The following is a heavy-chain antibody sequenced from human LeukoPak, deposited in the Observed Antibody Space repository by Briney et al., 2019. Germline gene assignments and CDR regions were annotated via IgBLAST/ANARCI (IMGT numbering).Heavy chain of an antibody. Sequence: GGSLRLSCAASGFTVSSNYMRWVRQAPGKGLEWVSVIYSGGSTYYADSVKGRFTISRHNSKNTLYLQMNSLRAEDTAVYYCAKDWGMGDQLLRIDYWGQGTLVTVSS. CDR2: IYSGGST. CDR3: AKDWGMGDQLLRIDY. D-gene: IGHD2-2*01. J-gene: IGHJ4*02. CDR1: GFTVSSNY. V-gene: IGHV3-53*04.